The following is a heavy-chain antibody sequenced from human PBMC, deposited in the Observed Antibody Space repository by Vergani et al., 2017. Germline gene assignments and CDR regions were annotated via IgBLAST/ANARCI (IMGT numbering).Heavy chain of an antibody. CDR3: AKDLGGCNSISYSYYMDV. J-gene: IGHJ6*03. CDR2: ISARYPST. D-gene: IGHD2/OR15-2a*01. V-gene: IGHV3-23*01. CDR1: GFTFSACP. Sequence: EVQLLQSGGGVIQPGGSVRLSCAASGFTFSACPMTWVRQAPGKGLEWVSAISARYPSTYYADSVKGRFTISRDNSQNTVNLQMKSLRVDDTAVYYYAKDLGGCNSISYSYYMDVWGKGTTVTV.